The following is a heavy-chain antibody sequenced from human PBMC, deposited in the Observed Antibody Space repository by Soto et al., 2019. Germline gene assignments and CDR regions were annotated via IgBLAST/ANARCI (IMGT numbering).Heavy chain of an antibody. CDR2: INPNSRGT. Sequence: QVQLVQSGAEVKKPGASVKVSCKASGYTFTDYFIHWVRQAPGQGFEWMGWINPNSRGTKYAQKFQGRVTMTRDTSNSTAYMELRGLRSDDTAVYYCARVTLKAGNWFDPWGQGTLVTVSS. V-gene: IGHV1-2*02. CDR3: ARVTLKAGNWFDP. CDR1: GYTFTDYF. J-gene: IGHJ5*02.